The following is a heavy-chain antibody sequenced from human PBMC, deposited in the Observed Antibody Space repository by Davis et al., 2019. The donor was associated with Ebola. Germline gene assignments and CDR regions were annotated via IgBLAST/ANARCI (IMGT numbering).Heavy chain of an antibody. J-gene: IGHJ4*02. V-gene: IGHV1-18*01. CDR2: ISAYNGNT. Sequence: ASVKVSCKASGYTFTSYGISWVRQAPGQGLEWMGWISAYNGNTNYAQKLQGRVTMTTDTSTSTAYMELRSLRSDDTAVYYCAKLRAAAAQAPFDYWGQGTLVTVSS. CDR3: AKLRAAAAQAPFDY. CDR1: GYTFTSYG. D-gene: IGHD6-13*01.